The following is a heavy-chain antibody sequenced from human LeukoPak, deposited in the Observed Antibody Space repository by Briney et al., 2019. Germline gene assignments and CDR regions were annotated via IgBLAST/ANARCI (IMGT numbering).Heavy chain of an antibody. CDR3: ARDYYGSGSYYKPFDY. D-gene: IGHD3-10*01. V-gene: IGHV1-69*13. J-gene: IGHJ4*02. Sequence: ASVKVSCKASGGTFSSYAISWVRQAPGQGLEWMGGIVPIFGTANYAQKFQGRVTITADESTSTAYMELSSLRSEDTAVYYCARDYYGSGSYYKPFDYWGQGTLVTVSS. CDR1: GGTFSSYA. CDR2: IVPIFGTA.